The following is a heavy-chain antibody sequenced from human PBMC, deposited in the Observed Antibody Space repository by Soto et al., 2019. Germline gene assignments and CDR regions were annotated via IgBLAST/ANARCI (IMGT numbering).Heavy chain of an antibody. Sequence: QVQLVQSGAEVKKPGSSVKVSCKASGGTFSSYAISWVRQAPGQGLEWMGGIIPIFGTANYAQKFQGRVTITADESTSTAYMELSSLRSEDTAVYYCARAKDIVLVPAARSYYGMDVWGQGTTVTVSS. V-gene: IGHV1-69*12. D-gene: IGHD2-2*01. CDR3: ARAKDIVLVPAARSYYGMDV. CDR1: GGTFSSYA. J-gene: IGHJ6*02. CDR2: IIPIFGTA.